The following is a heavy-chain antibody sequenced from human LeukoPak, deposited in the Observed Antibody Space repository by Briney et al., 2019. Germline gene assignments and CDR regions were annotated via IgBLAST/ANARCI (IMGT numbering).Heavy chain of an antibody. J-gene: IGHJ6*03. CDR3: ARRSRRYYMDV. D-gene: IGHD1-26*01. CDR2: INHSGST. CDR1: GGSFSGYY. Sequence: SETLSLTCAVYGGSFSGYYWSWIRQPPGKGLEWIGEINHSGSTNYNPSLKSRATISVDTSKNQFSLKLSSVTAADTAVYYCARRSRRYYMDVWGKGTTVTVSS. V-gene: IGHV4-34*01.